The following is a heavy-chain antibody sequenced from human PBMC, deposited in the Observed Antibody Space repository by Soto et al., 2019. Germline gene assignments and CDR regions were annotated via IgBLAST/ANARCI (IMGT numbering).Heavy chain of an antibody. Sequence: GGSLRLSCAASRFTFSTYAMSWVRQAPGKGLEWVSVISGSGGTTFSPDSVRGRFTISRDNFKNTLFLQMNGLGTEDTAVYYCAKFDSGIVATGYYYFYAMDVWGQGATVTVSS. D-gene: IGHD6-25*01. CDR1: RFTFSTYA. CDR3: AKFDSGIVATGYYYFYAMDV. CDR2: ISGSGGTT. V-gene: IGHV3-23*01. J-gene: IGHJ6*02.